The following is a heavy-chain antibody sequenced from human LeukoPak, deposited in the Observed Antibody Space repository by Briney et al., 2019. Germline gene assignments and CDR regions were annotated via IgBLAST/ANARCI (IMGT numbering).Heavy chain of an antibody. V-gene: IGHV3-23*01. D-gene: IGHD3-22*01. CDR1: GFTFTSYA. J-gene: IGHJ4*02. CDR2: VSGNGGGT. Sequence: PGGSLRLSCAASGFTFTSYAMNWVRQAPGKALEWVSGVSGNGGGTYYADSVKGHFTISRDNSNNTVYLQMNSLRAEDTALYYCAKGVYYNNSGYYYFDSWGQGTLVTVSS. CDR3: AKGVYYNNSGYYYFDS.